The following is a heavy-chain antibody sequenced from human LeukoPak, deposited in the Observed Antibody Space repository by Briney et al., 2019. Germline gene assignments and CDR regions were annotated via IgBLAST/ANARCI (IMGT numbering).Heavy chain of an antibody. J-gene: IGHJ4*02. CDR2: INHSGST. V-gene: IGHV4-34*01. D-gene: IGHD4-17*01. CDR3: ARPMTTVTTPFDY. Sequence: SETLSLTCAVYGGSFSGYYWSWIRQPPGKGLEWIGEINHSGSTNYNPSLKSRVTISVDTSKNQFSLKLSSVTAADTAVYYCARPMTTVTTPFDYWGQGTLVTVSS. CDR1: GGSFSGYY.